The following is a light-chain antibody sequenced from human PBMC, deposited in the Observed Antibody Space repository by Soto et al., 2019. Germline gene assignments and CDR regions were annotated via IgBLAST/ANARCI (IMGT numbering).Light chain of an antibody. CDR2: GTS. CDR3: QQYNDWPLT. Sequence: EAVLTHSPSALSLSRGERATRSCRASERIYSAYLGWYQQKPGQAPRLLIYGTSSRATGIPDRFSGRGSGTDFTLTISSLQSEDSALYYCQQYNDWPLTSGGGTKVDIK. V-gene: IGKV3-20*01. CDR1: ERIYSAY. J-gene: IGKJ4*01.